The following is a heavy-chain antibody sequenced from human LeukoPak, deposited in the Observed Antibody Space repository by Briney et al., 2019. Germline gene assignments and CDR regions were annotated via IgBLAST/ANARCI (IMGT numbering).Heavy chain of an antibody. CDR2: IKSDGSST. D-gene: IGHD2-21*02. J-gene: IGHJ4*02. Sequence: PGGSLRLSCAASGFTFDSYWVHWVRQAPGKGLVWVSRIKSDGSSTSYADSVEGRFTISRDNAKNTLFLQMNSLRGEDTAVYYCAREPLHCPAHCYSLFDFWGQGTLVTVSS. CDR1: GFTFDSYW. V-gene: IGHV3-74*01. CDR3: AREPLHCPAHCYSLFDF.